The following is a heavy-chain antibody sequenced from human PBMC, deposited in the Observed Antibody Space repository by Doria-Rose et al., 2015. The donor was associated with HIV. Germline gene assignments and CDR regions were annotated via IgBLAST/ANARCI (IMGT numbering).Heavy chain of an antibody. V-gene: IGHV4-31*03. CDR1: GASVSSRGYY. CDR2: TYYTGTS. Sequence: VQLVAYGPGLVKPSETLSLTCSVSGASVSSRGYYWNWIRQVPGKGLESLGYTYYTGTSDYSPSLKSRLNMAVDTSKNQFSLKLSFVTVADTAVYYCARMGSYRELDYWGQGALVNVSA. J-gene: IGHJ4*02. D-gene: IGHD3-3*01. CDR3: ARMGSYRELDY.